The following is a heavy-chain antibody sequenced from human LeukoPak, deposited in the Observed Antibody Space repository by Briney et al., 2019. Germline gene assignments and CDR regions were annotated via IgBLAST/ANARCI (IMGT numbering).Heavy chain of an antibody. V-gene: IGHV1-18*01. CDR1: GYTFTSYA. CDR3: ARMEMATAIFDY. CDR2: ISAYNGNT. J-gene: IGHJ4*02. Sequence: ASVKVPCKASGYTFTSYAITWVRQAPGQGLEWMGWISAYNGNTNYAQNLQGRVTMTTDTSTSTAYTELRSMRSDDTAMYYCARMEMATAIFDYWGQGTLVTVSS. D-gene: IGHD5-24*01.